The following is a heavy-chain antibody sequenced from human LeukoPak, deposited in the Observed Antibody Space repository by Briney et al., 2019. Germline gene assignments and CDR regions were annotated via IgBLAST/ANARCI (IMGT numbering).Heavy chain of an antibody. CDR2: IWYDGSNK. CDR1: GFTFSSYG. J-gene: IGHJ4*02. V-gene: IGHV3-33*01. Sequence: GGSLRLSCAASGFTFSSYGVHWVRQAPGKGLEWVAVIWYDGSNKYYADSVKGRFTISRDNSKNTLYLQMSSLRAEDTAVYYCARDRGYGDYAGCVYWGQGTLVTVSS. CDR3: ARDRGYGDYAGCVY. D-gene: IGHD4-17*01.